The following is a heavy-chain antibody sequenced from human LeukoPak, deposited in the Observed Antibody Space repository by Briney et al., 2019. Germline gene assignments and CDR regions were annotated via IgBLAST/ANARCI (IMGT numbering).Heavy chain of an antibody. CDR1: GFTFSSYG. Sequence: GGSLRLSCAASGFTFSSYGMHWVRQAPGKGLEWVAVIWYDGSNKYYADSVKGRFTISRDNSKNTLYLQMNSLRAEDTAVYYCARGDIVANYFDYWGQGTLVTVSS. CDR3: ARGDIVANYFDY. CDR2: IWYDGSNK. J-gene: IGHJ4*02. V-gene: IGHV3-33*01. D-gene: IGHD5-12*01.